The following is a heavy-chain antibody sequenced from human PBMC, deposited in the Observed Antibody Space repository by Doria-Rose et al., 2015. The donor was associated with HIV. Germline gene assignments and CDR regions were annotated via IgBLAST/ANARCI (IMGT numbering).Heavy chain of an antibody. Sequence: QVQLQESGPGLVKPSETLSLTCTVSGDSISSYYWSWIRQPPGKGLEWIGCLYYSGSANYNPSLKRRVTISVDTPKNQLSLKVSSVTAADTAVYYCARHGGTYSGYYFESWGQGTQVTVSS. CDR2: LYYSGSA. D-gene: IGHD1-26*01. V-gene: IGHV4-59*01. CDR3: ARHGGTYSGYYFES. J-gene: IGHJ4*02. CDR1: GDSISSYY.